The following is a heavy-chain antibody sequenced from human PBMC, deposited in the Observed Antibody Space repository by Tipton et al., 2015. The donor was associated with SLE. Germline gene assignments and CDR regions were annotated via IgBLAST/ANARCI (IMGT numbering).Heavy chain of an antibody. D-gene: IGHD3-10*01. CDR2: ISYDGSNK. CDR3: ARRVGSYYGMDV. CDR1: GFTFSTYS. Sequence: SLRLSCAASGFTFSTYSMHWVRQAPGKGLEWVALISYDGSNKYYADSVKDRFTISRDNSKNTLYLQMNSLRAEDTAVYYCARRVGSYYGMDVWGQGTTVTVSS. V-gene: IGHV3-30*04. J-gene: IGHJ6*02.